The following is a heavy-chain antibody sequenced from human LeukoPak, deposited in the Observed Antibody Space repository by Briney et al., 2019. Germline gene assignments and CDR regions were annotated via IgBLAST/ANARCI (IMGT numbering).Heavy chain of an antibody. CDR3: ARVYGRLYYFDY. CDR2: IYHSGST. V-gene: IGHV4-39*07. Sequence: SETLSLTCTVSGGSISSSSYYWGWIRQPPGKGLEWIGSIYHSGSTYYNPSLKSRVTISVDRSKNQFSLKLSSVTAADTAVYYCARVYGRLYYFDYWGQGTLVTVSS. CDR1: GGSISSSSYY. J-gene: IGHJ4*02. D-gene: IGHD4-17*01.